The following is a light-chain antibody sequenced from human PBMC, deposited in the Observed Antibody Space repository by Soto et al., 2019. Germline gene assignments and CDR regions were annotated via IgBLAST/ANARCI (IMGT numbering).Light chain of an antibody. J-gene: IGKJ4*01. CDR1: QSVGSTF. CDR3: QQYGSSPPTLT. CDR2: DAS. Sequence: EIVLTQSPGTLSLSPGERATLSCRASQSVGSTFLAWYQQKPGQAPRLLIYDASSRATGIPDRFSGSGSGTDFSLXXTXLEPEDFAVYYCQQYGSSPPTLTFGGGTKVEIK. V-gene: IGKV3-20*01.